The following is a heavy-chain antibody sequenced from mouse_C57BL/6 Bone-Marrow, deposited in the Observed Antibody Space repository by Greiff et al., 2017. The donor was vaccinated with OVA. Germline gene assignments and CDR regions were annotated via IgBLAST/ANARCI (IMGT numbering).Heavy chain of an antibody. CDR3: ARKNSFGLLRRGMDY. Sequence: QVQLQQPGAELVKPGASVKLSCKASGYTFTSYGISWVKQRTGQGLEWIGEIYPRSGNTYYNEKFKGKATLTADKSSSTAYMELRSLTSEDSAVYFCARKNSFGLLRRGMDYWGQGTSVTVSS. V-gene: IGHV1-81*01. D-gene: IGHD1-2*01. CDR1: GYTFTSYG. CDR2: IYPRSGNT. J-gene: IGHJ4*01.